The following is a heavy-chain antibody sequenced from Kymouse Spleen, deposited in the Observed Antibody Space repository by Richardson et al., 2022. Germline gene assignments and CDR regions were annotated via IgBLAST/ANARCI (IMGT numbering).Heavy chain of an antibody. V-gene: IGHV3-30*18. Sequence: QVQLVESGGGVVQPGRSLRLSCAASGFTFSSYGMHWVRQAPGKGLEWVAVISYDGSNKYYADSVKGRFTISRDNSKNTLYLQMNSLRAEDTAVYYCAKDHSPWGYGMDVWGQGTTVTVSS. D-gene: IGHD3-16*02. J-gene: IGHJ6*02. CDR3: AKDHSPWGYGMDV. CDR1: GFTFSSYG. CDR2: ISYDGSNK.